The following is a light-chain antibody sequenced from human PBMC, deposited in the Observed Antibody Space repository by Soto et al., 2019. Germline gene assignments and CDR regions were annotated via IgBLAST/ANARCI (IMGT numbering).Light chain of an antibody. CDR3: QKYNNVPFT. V-gene: IGKV1-27*01. J-gene: IGKJ3*01. CDR2: GAS. CDR1: EAISIY. Sequence: DTQMTQSPYSLSASVGDRVTITCRASEAISIYLAWYQQKPGKVPNLLIYGASTLQSGVPSRFSGSGSGTDFTLTISSLQPQDVATYYCQKYNNVPFTFGPGTKVEIK.